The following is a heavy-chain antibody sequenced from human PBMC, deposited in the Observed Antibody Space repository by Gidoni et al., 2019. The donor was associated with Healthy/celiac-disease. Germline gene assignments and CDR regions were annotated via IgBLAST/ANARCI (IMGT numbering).Heavy chain of an antibody. V-gene: IGHV3-43*01. CDR2: ISWDGGST. Sequence: DVQLVESGGVVVQPGGSLRLSCAASGFTFVDYTMHWVRQAPGKGLEWVSLISWDGGSTYYADSVKGRFTISRDNSKNSLYLQMNSLRTEDTALYYCAKDMVPTEAASFPDAFDIWGQGTMVTVSS. J-gene: IGHJ3*02. CDR3: AKDMVPTEAASFPDAFDI. CDR1: GFTFVDYT. D-gene: IGHD6-13*01.